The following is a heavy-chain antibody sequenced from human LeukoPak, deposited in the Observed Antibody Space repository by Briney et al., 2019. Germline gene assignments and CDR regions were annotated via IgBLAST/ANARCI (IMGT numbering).Heavy chain of an antibody. Sequence: GGSLRLSCAASGFTFSSNWMSWVRQAPGKGLEWVANIKQDGSEKYYVDSVKGRFTISRDNAKNSLYLQMNSLRAEDTAVYYCARDLAYYDSSGYGTFDIWGQGTMVTVSS. CDR2: IKQDGSEK. J-gene: IGHJ3*02. V-gene: IGHV3-7*01. CDR3: ARDLAYYDSSGYGTFDI. CDR1: GFTFSSNW. D-gene: IGHD3-22*01.